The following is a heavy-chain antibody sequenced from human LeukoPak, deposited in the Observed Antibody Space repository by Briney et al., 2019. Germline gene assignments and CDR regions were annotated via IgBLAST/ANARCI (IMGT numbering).Heavy chain of an antibody. CDR1: GGSISSSSYY. V-gene: IGHV4-39*07. CDR3: ARDTSLSQGVAGTDFFDY. D-gene: IGHD6-19*01. CDR2: IYHSGST. J-gene: IGHJ4*02. Sequence: SETLSLTCTVSGGSISSSSYYWGWIRQPPGKGLEWIGSIYHSGSTYYNPSLKSRVTISVDTSKNQFSLKLSSVTAADTAVYYCARDTSLSQGVAGTDFFDYWGQGTLVTVSS.